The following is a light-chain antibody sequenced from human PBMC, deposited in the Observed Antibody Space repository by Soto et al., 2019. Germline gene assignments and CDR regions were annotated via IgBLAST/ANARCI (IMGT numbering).Light chain of an antibody. Sequence: DIQMTQSPSSVSASVGDRVTITCRASQGISSLLAWYQQKPGKAPNLLIHTASSLQSGVPSRFSGSGSGTDFNLTISSLQPEDVATYYCHQANTFPLTFGGGTKVEIK. J-gene: IGKJ4*01. CDR1: QGISSL. V-gene: IGKV1-12*01. CDR3: HQANTFPLT. CDR2: TAS.